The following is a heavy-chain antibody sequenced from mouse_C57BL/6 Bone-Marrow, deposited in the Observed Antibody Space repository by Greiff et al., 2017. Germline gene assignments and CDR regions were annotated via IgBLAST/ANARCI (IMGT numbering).Heavy chain of an antibody. D-gene: IGHD1-1*01. V-gene: IGHV1-72*01. J-gene: IGHJ2*01. CDR1: GYHFTSYC. Sequence: VQLQQPGAELVKPGASVKLSCTASGYHFTSYCLHWVKPRTGRGLEWIGRFDPNGGGTKYNEKCKREATLTIYKPSSTSYMQLSSRTTDDAAFYYCARSPYYGSPSFDYWGQGTTLTVAS. CDR2: FDPNGGGT. CDR3: ARSPYYGSPSFDY.